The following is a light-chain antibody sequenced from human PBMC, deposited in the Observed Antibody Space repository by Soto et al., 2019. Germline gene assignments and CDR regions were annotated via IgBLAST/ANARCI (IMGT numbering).Light chain of an antibody. CDR2: GAS. Sequence: VLTQSPGTLSLYPGERATLSCRASQSVSSSYLAWYQQKPGQAPRLLIYGASNRATGIPARFSGSGSGSDFTLTITTLEPEDFAVYFCQQRANWPPVTFGQGTKVDIK. CDR3: QQRANWPPVT. J-gene: IGKJ1*01. V-gene: IGKV3D-20*02. CDR1: QSVSSSY.